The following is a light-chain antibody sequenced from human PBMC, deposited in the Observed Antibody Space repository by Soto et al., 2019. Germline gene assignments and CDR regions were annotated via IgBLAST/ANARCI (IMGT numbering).Light chain of an antibody. CDR1: RSDIGDYNY. V-gene: IGLV2-14*01. J-gene: IGLJ2*01. CDR3: SSYTGGRTVI. CDR2: DVS. Sequence: QSALTQPASVSGSPGQSITISCTGTRSDIGDYNYVSWYQQRPGKAPKLTIYDVSNRPSGVSDRFSGSLSGNTASLTISGLQPEDEADYYCSSYTGGRTVIFGGGTKLTVL.